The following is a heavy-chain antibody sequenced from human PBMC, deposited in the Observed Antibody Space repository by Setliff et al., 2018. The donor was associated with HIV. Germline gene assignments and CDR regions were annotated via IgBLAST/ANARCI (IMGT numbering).Heavy chain of an antibody. V-gene: IGHV4-30-2*01. Sequence: SETLSLTCAVSGGSISSGGYSWSWIRQPPGKGLEWIGYIFHSGSTYYNPSLKSRVTISVDTSKNQFSLKLSSVTAADTAVYYCAHIAARPVRYYYYGMDVWGQGTTVTVSS. CDR1: GGSISSGGYS. CDR3: AHIAARPVRYYYYGMDV. D-gene: IGHD6-6*01. CDR2: IFHSGST. J-gene: IGHJ6*02.